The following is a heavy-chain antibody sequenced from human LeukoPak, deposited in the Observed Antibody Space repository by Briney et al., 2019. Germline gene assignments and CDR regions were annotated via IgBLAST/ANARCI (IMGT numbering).Heavy chain of an antibody. CDR3: VRERNRGNYRTADY. CDR1: GFTVSSNY. D-gene: IGHD1-26*01. V-gene: IGHV3-66*01. J-gene: IGHJ4*02. Sequence: HSGGSLRLSCAASGFTVSSNYMSWVRQAPGKGLEWVSVIYSGGSTYYADSVKGRFTISRDNSKNTLYLQMNSLRAEDTAVYYCVRERNRGNYRTADYWGLGTLVTVSS. CDR2: IYSGGST.